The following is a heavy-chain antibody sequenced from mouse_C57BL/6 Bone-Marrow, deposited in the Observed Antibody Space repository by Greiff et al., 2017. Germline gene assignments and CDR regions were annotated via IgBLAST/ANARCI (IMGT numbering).Heavy chain of an antibody. CDR3: AGVGLPFYAMDY. D-gene: IGHD2-2*01. CDR2: IYPSDSET. J-gene: IGHJ4*01. V-gene: IGHV1-61*01. Sequence: QVQLQQPGAELVRPGSSVKLSCKASGYTFTSYWMDWVKQRPGQGLEWIGNIYPSDSETHYNQKFKDKATLTVDKSSSTSYMQLSSLTSEDSAVYYCAGVGLPFYAMDYWGQGTSVTVSS. CDR1: GYTFTSYW.